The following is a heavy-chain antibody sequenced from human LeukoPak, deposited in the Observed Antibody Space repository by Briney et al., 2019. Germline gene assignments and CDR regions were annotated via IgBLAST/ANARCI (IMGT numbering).Heavy chain of an antibody. CDR3: ARTYCSGGSCHFDY. J-gene: IGHJ4*02. V-gene: IGHV4-34*01. CDR1: GGSFSGYY. CDR2: INHSGST. Sequence: SETLSLTCAVYGGSFSGYYWSWIRQPPGKGLEWIGEINHSGSTNYNPSLKSRVTTSVDTSKNQFSLKLSSVTAADTAVYYCARTYCSGGSCHFDYWGQGTLVTVSS. D-gene: IGHD2-15*01.